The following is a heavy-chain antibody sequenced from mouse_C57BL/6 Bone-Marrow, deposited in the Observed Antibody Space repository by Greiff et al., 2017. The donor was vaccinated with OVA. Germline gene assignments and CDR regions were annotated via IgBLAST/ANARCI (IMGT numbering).Heavy chain of an antibody. CDR3: ARPNWVPYWYFDV. J-gene: IGHJ1*03. CDR2: INPGSGGT. CDR1: GYAFTNYL. V-gene: IGHV1-54*01. Sequence: VQLQQSGAELVRPGTSVKVSCKASGYAFTNYLIEWVKQRPGQGLEWIGVINPGSGGTNYNEKFKGKATLTADKSSSTAYMQLSSLTSEDSAVYFGARPNWVPYWYFDVWGTGTTVTVSS. D-gene: IGHD4-1*01.